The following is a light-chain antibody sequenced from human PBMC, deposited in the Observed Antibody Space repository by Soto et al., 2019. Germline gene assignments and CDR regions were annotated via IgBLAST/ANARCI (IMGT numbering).Light chain of an antibody. J-gene: IGKJ2*01. CDR1: QSISRG. CDR2: DAS. V-gene: IGKV1-5*01. Sequence: DIQVTQSPSTLSSSVGDRVTITCRASQSISRGLAWYQQKPGKAPNLLIYDASTLESGVPSRFSGSGSGTEFTLTISCLHPDDFATYYCQHYSSVWAFGQGT. CDR3: QHYSSVWA.